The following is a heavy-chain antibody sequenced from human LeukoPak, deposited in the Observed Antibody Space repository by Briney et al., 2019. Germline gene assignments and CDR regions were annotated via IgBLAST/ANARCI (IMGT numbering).Heavy chain of an antibody. CDR1: GFTFSTYA. CDR3: ANLGNWNDVRDY. J-gene: IGHJ4*02. V-gene: IGHV3-23*01. D-gene: IGHD1-1*01. Sequence: PGGSLRLSRVASGFTFSTYAMTWVRQAPGKGLEWVSAISGGSGLKYYGDSVKGRFTVSRDNSKNTQYLQMNDLRTEDTAVYYCANLGNWNDVRDYWGQGTLVAVSS. CDR2: ISGGSGLK.